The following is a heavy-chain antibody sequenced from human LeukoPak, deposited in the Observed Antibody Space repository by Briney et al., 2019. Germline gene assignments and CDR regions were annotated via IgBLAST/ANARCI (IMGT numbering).Heavy chain of an antibody. J-gene: IGHJ3*01. CDR1: GFTFSNFL. V-gene: IGHV3-23*01. CDR2: ISGSGGST. CDR3: AKGKGYCSSTSCP. D-gene: IGHD2-2*01. Sequence: GGSLRLSCAASGFTFSNFLMTWVRQAPGKGLEWVSAISGSGGSTYYADSVKGRFTISRDNSKNTLYLQMNSLRAEDTAVYYCAKGKGYCSSTSCPWGQGTMVTVSS.